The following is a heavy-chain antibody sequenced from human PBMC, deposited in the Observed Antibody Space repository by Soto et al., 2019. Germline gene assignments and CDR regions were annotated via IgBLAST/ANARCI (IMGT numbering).Heavy chain of an antibody. Sequence: ASVKVSCKASGYTFTGYYMHWVRQAPGQGLEWMGWINPNSGGTNYAQKFQGWVTMTRDTSISTAYMELSRLRSDDTAVYYCARALGTGPDVFWSGYYGRRYNWFDPWGQGTLVTVSS. CDR3: ARALGTGPDVFWSGYYGRRYNWFDP. CDR2: INPNSGGT. J-gene: IGHJ5*02. D-gene: IGHD3-3*01. V-gene: IGHV1-2*04. CDR1: GYTFTGYY.